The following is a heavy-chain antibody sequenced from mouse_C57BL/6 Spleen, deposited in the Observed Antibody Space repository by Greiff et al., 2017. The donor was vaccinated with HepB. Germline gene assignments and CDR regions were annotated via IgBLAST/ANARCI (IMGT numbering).Heavy chain of an antibody. CDR1: GFTFSDYG. Sequence: EVMLVESGGGLVKPGGSLKLSCAASGFTFSDYGMHWVRQAPEKGLEWVAYISSGSSTIYYADTVKGRFTISRDNAKNTLFLQMTSLRSEDTAMYYCAKSSYEAMDYWGQGTSVTVSS. CDR3: AKSSYEAMDY. D-gene: IGHD1-1*01. J-gene: IGHJ4*01. CDR2: ISSGSSTI. V-gene: IGHV5-17*01.